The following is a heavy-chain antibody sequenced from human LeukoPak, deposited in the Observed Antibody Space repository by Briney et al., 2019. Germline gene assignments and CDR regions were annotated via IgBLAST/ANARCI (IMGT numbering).Heavy chain of an antibody. V-gene: IGHV3-66*01. D-gene: IGHD4-17*01. CDR3: ARELDYGVDY. Sequence: GGSLRLSCAASGFTFSSYAMSWVRQAPGKGLEWVSVIYSGGSTYYADSVKGRFTISRDNSKNTLYLQMDSLRAEDTAVYYCARELDYGVDYWGQGTLVTVSS. J-gene: IGHJ4*02. CDR1: GFTFSSYA. CDR2: IYSGGST.